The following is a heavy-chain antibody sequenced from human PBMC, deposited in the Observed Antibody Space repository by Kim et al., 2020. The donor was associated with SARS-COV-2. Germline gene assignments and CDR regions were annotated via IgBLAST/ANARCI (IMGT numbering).Heavy chain of an antibody. D-gene: IGHD3-10*01. CDR3: ARQEVRGELKRWFGELLNYYGMDV. Sequence: SETLSLTCTVSGGSISSSSYYWGWIRQPPGKGLEWIGSIYYSGSTYYNPSLKSRVTISVDTSKNQFSLKLSSVTAADTAVYYCARQEVRGELKRWFGELLNYYGMDVWGQGTTVTVSS. V-gene: IGHV4-39*01. CDR1: GGSISSSSYY. CDR2: IYYSGST. J-gene: IGHJ6*02.